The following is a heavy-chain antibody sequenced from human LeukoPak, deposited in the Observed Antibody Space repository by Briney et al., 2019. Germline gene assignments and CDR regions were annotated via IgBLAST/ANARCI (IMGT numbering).Heavy chain of an antibody. D-gene: IGHD2-2*01. CDR3: LSAQSSRPWSPSSYAMDV. CDR2: ISSSGSTI. Sequence: WGSLRLSCEASGFKFSDYYMSWIRQAPGRGLEWVSYISSSGSTIYYSDSAKGRFTISRDNAKNSVDLPLNSVRADDTAVYYCLSAQSSRPWSPSSYAMDVWAQGTTVIVSS. J-gene: IGHJ6*02. V-gene: IGHV3-11*01. CDR1: GFKFSDYY.